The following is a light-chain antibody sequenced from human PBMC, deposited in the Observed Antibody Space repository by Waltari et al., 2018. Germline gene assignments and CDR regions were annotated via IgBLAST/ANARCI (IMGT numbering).Light chain of an antibody. J-gene: IGKJ1*01. CDR3: QQYNSYPWT. V-gene: IGKV1-5*03. CDR1: QSISSW. CDR2: KAS. Sequence: DIQMTQSPSTLSASVGDRVTIPCRASQSISSWLAWYQQKQGKAPKLLIYKASSLESGVPSRFSGSGSGTEFTLTISSLQPDDFATYYCQQYNSYPWTFGQGTKVEIK.